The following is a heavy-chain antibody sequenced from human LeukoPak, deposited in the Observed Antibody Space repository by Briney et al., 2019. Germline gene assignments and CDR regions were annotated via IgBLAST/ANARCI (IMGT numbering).Heavy chain of an antibody. CDR3: ARGTGAIVVVPAAKDYYMDV. D-gene: IGHD2-2*01. Sequence: PGGSLRLSCAASGFTFSDYYMSWIRQAPGKGLEWVSYISSSGSTIYYADSVKGRFTISRDNAKNSLYLQMNSLRAEDTAVYYCARGTGAIVVVPAAKDYYMDVWGKGTTVTVSS. V-gene: IGHV3-11*04. CDR1: GFTFSDYY. J-gene: IGHJ6*03. CDR2: ISSSGSTI.